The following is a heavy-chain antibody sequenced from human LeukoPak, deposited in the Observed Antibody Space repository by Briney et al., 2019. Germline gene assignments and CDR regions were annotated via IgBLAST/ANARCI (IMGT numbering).Heavy chain of an antibody. V-gene: IGHV4-30-2*01. D-gene: IGHD3-3*01. J-gene: IGHJ4*02. CDR1: GGSISSGGYS. CDR3: ASYDFWSGVIDY. CDR2: IYRSGST. Sequence: SETLSLTCAVSGGSISSGGYSWSWIRQPPGKGLEWIGYIYRSGSTYYNPSLKSRVTISVDRSKNQFSLKPSSVTAADTAVYYCASYDFWSGVIDYWGQGTLVTVSS.